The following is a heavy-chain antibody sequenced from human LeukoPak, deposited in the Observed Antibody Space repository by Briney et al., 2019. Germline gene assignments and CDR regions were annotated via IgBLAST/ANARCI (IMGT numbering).Heavy chain of an antibody. Sequence: GGSLRLSCAASGFTFSSYEMNWVRQAPGKGLEWVSYISSSGSTIYYADSVKGRFTISRDNAKNSLYLQMNRLRAEDTAVYYCARGPYASGSYGRRGWVHYMDVWGKGTTVTISS. CDR2: ISSSGSTI. V-gene: IGHV3-48*03. CDR1: GFTFSSYE. CDR3: ARGPYASGSYGRRGWVHYMDV. D-gene: IGHD3-10*01. J-gene: IGHJ6*03.